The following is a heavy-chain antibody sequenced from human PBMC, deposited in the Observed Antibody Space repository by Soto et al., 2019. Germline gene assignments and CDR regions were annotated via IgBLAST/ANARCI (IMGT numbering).Heavy chain of an antibody. CDR2: INADGSST. Sequence: EVQLVESGRVSVQPGGSLRLSCAAYGFTFNGYWMHWVRQVPGKGLVWVSRINADGSSTTYADSVKGRFTISRDNAKNTVYLRMSSLRVDDTAVYYCARGGADFWSGYHFDYWDQGTLVIVSS. D-gene: IGHD3-3*01. CDR1: GFTFNGYW. V-gene: IGHV3-74*03. J-gene: IGHJ4*02. CDR3: ARGGADFWSGYHFDY.